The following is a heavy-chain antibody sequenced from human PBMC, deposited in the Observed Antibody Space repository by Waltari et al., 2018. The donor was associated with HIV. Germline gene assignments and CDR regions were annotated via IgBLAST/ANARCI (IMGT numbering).Heavy chain of an antibody. CDR3: AKDGFYDNSAYFSWFDP. CDR1: GFTFSNYV. CDR2: ITGSGGET. D-gene: IGHD3-22*01. J-gene: IGHJ5*02. V-gene: IGHV3-23*01. Sequence: EVQVLESGGGFVQPGGSLRLSCAASGFTFSNYVMSWVRPALGRGLEWVSSITGSGGETYYADSVKRRFTISRDNAKNTLYLQMNSLRAEDTAVYYCAKDGFYDNSAYFSWFDPWGQGTLVTVSS.